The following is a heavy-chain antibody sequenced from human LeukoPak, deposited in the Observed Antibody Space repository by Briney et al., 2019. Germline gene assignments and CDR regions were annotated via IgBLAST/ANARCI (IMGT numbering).Heavy chain of an antibody. CDR2: ISGSGGST. Sequence: PGGSLRLSCAASGFTFSSYAMSWVRQAPGKGLEWVSAISGSGGSTYYADSVKGRFTISRDNSKNTLYLQMNSLRAEDTAVYYCAKAGGVDTAMVFRLFRYYYMDVWGKGTTVTVSS. CDR3: AKAGGVDTAMVFRLFRYYYMDV. J-gene: IGHJ6*03. D-gene: IGHD5-18*01. V-gene: IGHV3-23*01. CDR1: GFTFSSYA.